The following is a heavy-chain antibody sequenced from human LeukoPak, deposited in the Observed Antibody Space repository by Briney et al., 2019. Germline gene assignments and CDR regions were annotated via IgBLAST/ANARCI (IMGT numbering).Heavy chain of an antibody. CDR1: TFSDYW. Sequence: TFSDYWMGWVRQPPGKGLEWLGTIYYSGRTYYNPSLKSRVTISVDTSKNQFSLKLNSVTAADTAVYYCAREARYSSDSSGYYLGDYWGQGTLVTVSS. CDR3: AREARYSSDSSGYYLGDY. CDR2: IYYSGRT. V-gene: IGHV4-39*07. D-gene: IGHD3-22*01. J-gene: IGHJ4*02.